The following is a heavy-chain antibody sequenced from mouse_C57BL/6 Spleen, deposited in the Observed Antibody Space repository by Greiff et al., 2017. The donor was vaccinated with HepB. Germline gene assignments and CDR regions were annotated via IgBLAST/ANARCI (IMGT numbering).Heavy chain of an antibody. J-gene: IGHJ2*01. V-gene: IGHV1-19*01. CDR2: INPYNGGT. CDR3: ARGAVVASYYFDY. D-gene: IGHD1-1*01. CDR1: GYTFTDYY. Sequence: DVQLQESGPVLVKPGASVKMSCKASGYTFTDYYMNWVKQSHGKSLEWIGVINPYNGGTSYNQKFKGKATLTVDKSSSTAYMELNSLTSEDSAVYYCARGAVVASYYFDYWGQGTTLTVSS.